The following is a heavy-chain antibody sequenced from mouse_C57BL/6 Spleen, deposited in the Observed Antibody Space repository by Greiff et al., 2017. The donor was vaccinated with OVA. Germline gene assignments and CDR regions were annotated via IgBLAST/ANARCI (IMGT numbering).Heavy chain of an antibody. CDR1: GYTFTSYW. J-gene: IGHJ4*01. V-gene: IGHV1-69*01. CDR3: ARTYYGSSYDAMDY. D-gene: IGHD1-1*01. CDR2: IDPSDSYT. Sequence: QVQLQQPGAELVMPGASVKLSCKASGYTFTSYWMHWVKQRPGQGLEWIGEIDPSDSYTNSNQKFKGKSTLTVDKSYSTAFMQLSSRTSEDSEVYYYARTYYGSSYDAMDYWGQGTSVTVSS.